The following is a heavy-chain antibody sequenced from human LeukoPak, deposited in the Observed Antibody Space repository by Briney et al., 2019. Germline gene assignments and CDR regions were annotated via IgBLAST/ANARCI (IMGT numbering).Heavy chain of an antibody. V-gene: IGHV3-48*01. D-gene: IGHD6-6*01. CDR2: ISSSSSTI. J-gene: IGHJ4*02. CDR3: ARAYAVAARVGGDY. Sequence: PGGSLRLSCAASGFTFSSYSMNWVRQAPGKGLEWVSYISSSSSTIYYADSVKGRFTISRDNAKNSLYLQMNGLRAEDTAVYYCARAYAVAARVGGDYWGQGTLVTVSS. CDR1: GFTFSSYS.